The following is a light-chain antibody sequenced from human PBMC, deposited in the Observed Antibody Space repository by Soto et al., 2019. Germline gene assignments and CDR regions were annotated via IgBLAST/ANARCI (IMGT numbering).Light chain of an antibody. CDR1: QDIGNF. Sequence: ILMTQSPSSLSAFVGDRVTITCRASQDIGNFLAWYQQKPGKVPELLIYAASTLQSGVPSRFIGSGSGTDFTLTISSLQPEDVATYYCQKCKVAPFTFGGGTKVEIK. CDR3: QKCKVAPFT. CDR2: AAS. J-gene: IGKJ4*01. V-gene: IGKV1-27*01.